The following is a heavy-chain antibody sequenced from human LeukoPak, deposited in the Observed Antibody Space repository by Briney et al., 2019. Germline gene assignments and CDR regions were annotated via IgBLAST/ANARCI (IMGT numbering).Heavy chain of an antibody. D-gene: IGHD2-2*02. CDR2: ISYTGNT. Sequence: PSQTLSLTCAVSGASINSGAYSWTWIRQRPGEGLEFIGNISYTGNTYINPSLKSRVAFSVDTSKSHFSLRLTSVTAADPAFYYCARLTPLYGLDYWGQAILVTVSS. J-gene: IGHJ4*02. CDR3: ARLTPLYGLDY. CDR1: GASINSGAYS. V-gene: IGHV4-31*11.